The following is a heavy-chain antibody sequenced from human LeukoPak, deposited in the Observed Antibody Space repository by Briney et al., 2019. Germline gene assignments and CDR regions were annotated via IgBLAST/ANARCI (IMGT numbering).Heavy chain of an antibody. CDR3: ARDRLGVLPSVFDY. V-gene: IGHV3-21*01. J-gene: IGHJ4*02. Sequence: GGSLRLSCADSGFTVSSNYMRWVRQAPGKGLEWVSSISSSSSYIYYADSVKGRFTISRDNAKNSLYLQMNSLRAEDTAVYYCARDRLGVLPSVFDYWGQGTLVTVSS. CDR2: ISSSSSYI. D-gene: IGHD1-1*01. CDR1: GFTVSSNY.